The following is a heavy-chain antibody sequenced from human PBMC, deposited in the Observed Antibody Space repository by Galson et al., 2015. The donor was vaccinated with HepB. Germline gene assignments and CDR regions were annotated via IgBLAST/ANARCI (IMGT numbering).Heavy chain of an antibody. CDR1: GYTFTGYN. CDR3: ARGLYYDSSGYSHGAFDI. D-gene: IGHD3-22*01. J-gene: IGHJ3*02. CDR2: INPNSGGT. V-gene: IGHV1-2*06. Sequence: SVKVSCKAVGYTFTGYNMHWVRQAPGQGLEWVGRINPNSGGTNSAQKFQGRVTLTRDTSINTAYMELRRLKSDDTAMYYCARGLYYDSSGYSHGAFDIWGQGTMVTVSS.